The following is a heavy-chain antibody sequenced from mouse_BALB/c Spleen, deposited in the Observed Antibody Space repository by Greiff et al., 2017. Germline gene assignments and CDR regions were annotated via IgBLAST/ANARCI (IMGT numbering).Heavy chain of an antibody. CDR3: AREGMDY. J-gene: IGHJ4*01. V-gene: IGHV3-6*02. CDR2: ISYDGSN. CDR1: GYSITSGYY. Sequence: DVKLQESGPGLVKPSQSLSLTCSVTGYSITSGYYWNWIRQFPGNKLEWMGYISYDGSNNYNPSLKNRISITRDTSKNQFFLKLNSVTTEDTATYYCAREGMDYWGQGTSVTVSS.